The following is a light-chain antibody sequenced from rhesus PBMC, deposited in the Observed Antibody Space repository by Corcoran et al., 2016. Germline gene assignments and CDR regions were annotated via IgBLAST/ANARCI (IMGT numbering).Light chain of an antibody. CDR1: QSLLYSSNNKNY. Sequence: DIVMTQSPDSLAVSLGERVTINCKSSQSLLYSSNNKNYLAWYQQKPGQAPKLLIYWASPRESGVPHRFSGSGSGTDFTLTISGLQAEDVAVYYCQQYYSSPWTFGQGTKVEIK. V-gene: IGKV4-1*01. CDR3: QQYYSSPWT. J-gene: IGKJ1*01. CDR2: WAS.